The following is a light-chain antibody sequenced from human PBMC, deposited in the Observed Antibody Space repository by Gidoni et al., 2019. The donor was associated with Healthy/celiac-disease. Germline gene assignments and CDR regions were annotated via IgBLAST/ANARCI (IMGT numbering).Light chain of an antibody. CDR1: QRVISSY. CDR3: QQYGSSPYT. V-gene: IGKV3-20*01. J-gene: IGKJ2*01. CDR2: GSS. Sequence: EIVWTQSPGTLSLSPEERATLSCTASQRVISSYLAWYQQKPGQAPSLLIYGSSSRATGIPDRFSGSGSGTVFTLTISRLDPEDVAVYYCQQYGSSPYTFGQGTKLEIK.